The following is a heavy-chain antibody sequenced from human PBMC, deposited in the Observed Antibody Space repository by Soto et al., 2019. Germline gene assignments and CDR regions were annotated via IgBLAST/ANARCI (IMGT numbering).Heavy chain of an antibody. V-gene: IGHV3-74*01. CDR3: ARASSSGRYFDY. Sequence: EVQLVESGGGLVQPGGSLRLSCAASGFTFSSYWMHWVRQAPGKGLVWVSRINSDGSSTTYADSVKGRFTNSRDNAKNTLYLQMNSLRAEDTAVYYCARASSSGRYFDYWGQGTLVTVSS. J-gene: IGHJ4*02. CDR1: GFTFSSYW. D-gene: IGHD6-6*01. CDR2: INSDGSST.